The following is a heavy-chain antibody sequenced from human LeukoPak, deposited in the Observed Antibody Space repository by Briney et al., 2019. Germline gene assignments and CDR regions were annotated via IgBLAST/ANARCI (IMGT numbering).Heavy chain of an antibody. CDR2: INPNSGGT. J-gene: IGHJ5*02. V-gene: IGHV1-2*02. CDR3: ARSSGGSGRWGDNWFDP. D-gene: IGHD3-10*01. Sequence: ASVKVSCKASGYTFTGYYIHWVRQAPGQGLEWMGWINPNSGGTNYAQKFQGRVTTTRDTSISTAYMELNRLTSDDTAVYYCARSSGGSGRWGDNWFDPWGQGTLVTVSS. CDR1: GYTFTGYY.